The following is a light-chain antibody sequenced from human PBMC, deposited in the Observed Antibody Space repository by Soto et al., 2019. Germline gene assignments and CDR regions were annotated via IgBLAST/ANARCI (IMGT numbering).Light chain of an antibody. CDR3: QTWGAGFQV. J-gene: IGLJ2*01. V-gene: IGLV4-69*01. CDR2: LNSDGSH. Sequence: QPVLTQSPSASASLGASVKFTCTVSSGYSNYAVAWYQHQPEKGPRWLMKLNSDGSHTKGDEIPDRFSGSSSGTERYLTISSLQSEDEADYYCQTWGAGFQVFGGGTKLTVL. CDR1: SGYSNYA.